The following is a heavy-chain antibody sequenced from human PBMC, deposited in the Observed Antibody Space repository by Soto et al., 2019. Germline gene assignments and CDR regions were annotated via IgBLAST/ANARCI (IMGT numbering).Heavy chain of an antibody. D-gene: IGHD6-6*01. CDR2: IYWDDDK. V-gene: IGHV2-5*02. CDR1: GFSLSTDDVG. CDR3: ALTQYSISSFDY. Sequence: QITLKESGPTLVKPTQTLTLTCTFSGFSLSTDDVGVGWIRQPPGKALDWLAVIYWDDDKRYSPSLKSRLTITKDTSKNQVVLTMTNMDSVDTATYYCALTQYSISSFDYWGQGALVTVSS. J-gene: IGHJ4*02.